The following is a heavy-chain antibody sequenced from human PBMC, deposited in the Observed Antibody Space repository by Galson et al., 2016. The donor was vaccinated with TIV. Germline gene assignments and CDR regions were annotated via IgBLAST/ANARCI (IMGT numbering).Heavy chain of an antibody. CDR3: ARDEFYYGSGGYDYFDY. CDR2: IKQDVCEK. V-gene: IGHV3-7*03. CDR1: GFTFSSFW. D-gene: IGHD3-10*01. J-gene: IGHJ4*02. Sequence: SLRLSCAASGFTFSSFWMSWVRQAPGKGLEWVANIKQDVCEKYYVHSVKGRFTISRDNAKNSLYLQMNSLRAEDTAMYYCARDEFYYGSGGYDYFDYWGQGTLVTVSS.